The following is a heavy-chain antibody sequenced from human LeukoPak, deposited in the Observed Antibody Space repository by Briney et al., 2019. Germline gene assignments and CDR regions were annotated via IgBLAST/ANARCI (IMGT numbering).Heavy chain of an antibody. D-gene: IGHD3-22*01. V-gene: IGHV4-30-4*01. J-gene: IGHJ4*02. CDR2: IYYSGST. CDR3: ARGEQKAYYYESSGYLGDY. Sequence: PSETLSLTCTVSGGSISSGDYYWSWIRQPPGKGLEWIGYIYYSGSTYYNPSLKSRVTISVDTSKNQFSLKLSSVTAADTAVYYCARGEQKAYYYESSGYLGDYWGQGTLVTVSS. CDR1: GGSISSGDYY.